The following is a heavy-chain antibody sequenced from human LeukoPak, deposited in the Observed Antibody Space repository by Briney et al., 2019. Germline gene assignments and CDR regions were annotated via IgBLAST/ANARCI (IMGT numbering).Heavy chain of an antibody. V-gene: IGHV4-4*07. CDR1: GGPISSYY. CDR2: IYTSGST. D-gene: IGHD1-26*01. Sequence: SETLSLTCTVSGGPISSYYWSWIRQPAGKGLEWIGRIYTSGSTNYNPSLKSRVTMSVDTSKNQFSLKLSSVTAADTAVYYCARDGRELRQFDYWGQGTLVTVSS. J-gene: IGHJ4*02. CDR3: ARDGRELRQFDY.